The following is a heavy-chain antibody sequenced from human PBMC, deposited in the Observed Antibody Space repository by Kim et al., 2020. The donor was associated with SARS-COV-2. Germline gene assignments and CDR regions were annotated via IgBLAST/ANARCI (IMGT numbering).Heavy chain of an antibody. J-gene: IGHJ6*02. Sequence: GGSLRLSCAASGFTVSSNYMSWVRQAPGKGLEWVSVIYSGGSTYYADSVKGRFTISRDNSKNTLYLQMNSLRAEDTAVYYCARENVIHGLDVWGQGTTVTVSS. D-gene: IGHD5-18*01. CDR1: GFTVSSNY. CDR2: IYSGGST. CDR3: ARENVIHGLDV. V-gene: IGHV3-53*01.